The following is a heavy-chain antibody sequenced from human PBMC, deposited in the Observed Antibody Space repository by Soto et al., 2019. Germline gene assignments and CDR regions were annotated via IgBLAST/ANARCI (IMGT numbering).Heavy chain of an antibody. J-gene: IGHJ6*02. CDR2: MNPYSGNT. D-gene: IGHD3-3*01. CDR1: GYTFTRDD. Sequence: ASVKVSCKASGYTFTRDDIYWVRQAPGQGLEWMAWMNPYSGNTGSAQKFQGRVTMTRNTSITTAYLELSSLRSDDTAVYYCARDQGITTFGVYSMYYYGMDVWGQGTTVTVSS. V-gene: IGHV1-8*01. CDR3: ARDQGITTFGVYSMYYYGMDV.